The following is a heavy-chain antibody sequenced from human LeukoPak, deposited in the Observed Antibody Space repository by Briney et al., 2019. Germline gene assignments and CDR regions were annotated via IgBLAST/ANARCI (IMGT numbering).Heavy chain of an antibody. Sequence: PGGSLRLSCAASGFTFSSYWMSWVRQAPGKGLEWVANIKEDGSEKHYVDSVKGRFTISRDNAKNSLYLQMNSLRAEDTAVYYCARDKGVTTMIRGPSFDYWGQGTLVTVSS. V-gene: IGHV3-7*01. CDR1: GFTFSSYW. CDR3: ARDKGVTTMIRGPSFDY. CDR2: IKEDGSEK. D-gene: IGHD3-10*01. J-gene: IGHJ4*02.